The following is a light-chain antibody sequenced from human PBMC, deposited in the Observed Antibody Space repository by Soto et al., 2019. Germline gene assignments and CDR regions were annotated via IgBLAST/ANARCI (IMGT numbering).Light chain of an antibody. V-gene: IGKV3-15*01. J-gene: IGKJ5*01. CDR3: QQYNNWPLIT. CDR2: GAS. CDR1: QSVHNF. Sequence: EVVLTQSPATLSLSPGDRAALSCKASQSVHNFLAWYQQKPGQAPRLLIYGASTRATGIPARFSGSGSGTEFTLTISSLQSEDFAVYYCQQYNNWPLITFGQGTRLEIK.